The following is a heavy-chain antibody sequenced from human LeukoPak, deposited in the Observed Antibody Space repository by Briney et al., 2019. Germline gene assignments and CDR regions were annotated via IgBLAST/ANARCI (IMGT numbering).Heavy chain of an antibody. CDR1: GGSISSGSYY. J-gene: IGHJ3*02. D-gene: IGHD6-6*01. Sequence: PSETLSLTCTVSGGSISSGSYYWSWIRQPAGKGLEWIGRIYTSGSTNCNPSLKSRVTISVDTSKNQFSLKLSSVTAADTAVYYCARAFYSSSSRDAFDIWGQGTMVTVSS. CDR2: IYTSGST. V-gene: IGHV4-61*02. CDR3: ARAFYSSSSRDAFDI.